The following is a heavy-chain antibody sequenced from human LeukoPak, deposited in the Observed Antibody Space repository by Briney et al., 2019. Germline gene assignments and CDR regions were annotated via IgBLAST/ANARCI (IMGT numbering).Heavy chain of an antibody. D-gene: IGHD6-13*01. CDR2: IYYSGST. Sequence: SETLSLTCTVSGGSISSSSYYWGWIRQPPGKGLGWIGTIYYSGSTYYNPSLKSRVTISVDTSKNQFSLKLSSVTAADTALYYCARDPSPGIAAAGNFYWGQGTLVTVSS. V-gene: IGHV4-39*02. J-gene: IGHJ4*02. CDR3: ARDPSPGIAAAGNFY. CDR1: GGSISSSSYY.